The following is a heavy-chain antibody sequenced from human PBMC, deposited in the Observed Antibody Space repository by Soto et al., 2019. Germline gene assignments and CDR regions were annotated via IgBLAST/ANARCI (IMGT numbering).Heavy chain of an antibody. J-gene: IGHJ4*02. V-gene: IGHV3-21*01. CDR1: GFTFSSYS. CDR3: ARDDWEYSSGWYALYYFDY. Sequence: EVQLVESGGGLVKPGGSLRLSCAASGFTFSSYSMNWVRQAPGKGLEWVSSISSSSSYIYYADSVKGRFTISRDNAKNSLYLQMNSLRAEDTAVYYCARDDWEYSSGWYALYYFDYWGQGALVIVSS. CDR2: ISSSSSYI. D-gene: IGHD6-19*01.